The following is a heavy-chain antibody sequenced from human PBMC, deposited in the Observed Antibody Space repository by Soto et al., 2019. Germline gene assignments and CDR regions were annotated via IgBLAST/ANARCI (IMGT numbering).Heavy chain of an antibody. V-gene: IGHV1-69*02. D-gene: IGHD2-15*01. J-gene: IGHJ4*02. CDR2: IVPITGMT. CDR3: SRGVASLVDS. Sequence: QVQLVQSAAEVKKPGSSVRVSCTPSGGTFSSYTISWVRQAPGQGLEWMGRIVPITGMTRYAQKFQGRLTITAVTSTTTAYLELSSLTSADSAVYFCSRGVASLVDSWGQGTQVTVSS. CDR1: GGTFSSYT.